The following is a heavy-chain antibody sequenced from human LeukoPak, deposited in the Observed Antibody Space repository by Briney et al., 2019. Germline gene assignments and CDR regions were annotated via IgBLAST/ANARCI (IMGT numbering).Heavy chain of an antibody. CDR2: MNPNSGNT. D-gene: IGHD4-17*01. CDR1: GYTFTSYD. J-gene: IGHJ6*02. V-gene: IGHV1-8*01. CDR3: ARDDYANYYGMDV. Sequence: GASVKVSCKASGYTFTSYDINWVRQATGQGLEWMGWMNPNSGNTGYAQKLQGRVTMTTDTSTSTAYMELRSLRSDDTAVYYCARDDYANYYGMDVWGQGTTVTVSS.